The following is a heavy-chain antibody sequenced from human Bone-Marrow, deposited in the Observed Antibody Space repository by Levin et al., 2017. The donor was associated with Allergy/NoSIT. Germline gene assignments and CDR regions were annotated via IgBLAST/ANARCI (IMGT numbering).Heavy chain of an antibody. CDR2: IYYSGTT. D-gene: IGHD2/OR15-2a*01. CDR1: GASVSSDRYY. CDR3: ARGTTGYVRFDP. J-gene: IGHJ5*02. V-gene: IGHV4-61*01. Sequence: SETLSLTCSVSGASVSSDRYYWTWIRQPPGKGLEWIGHIYYSGTTNYNPSLRSRVTMSLDTSRNQFSLILNSVTAADTAIYYCARGTTGYVRFDPWGQGTLVTVSS.